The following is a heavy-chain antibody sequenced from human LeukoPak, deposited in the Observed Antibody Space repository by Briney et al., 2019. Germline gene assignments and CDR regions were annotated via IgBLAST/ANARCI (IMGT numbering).Heavy chain of an antibody. CDR2: INPSGGST. J-gene: IGHJ5*02. Sequence: RLKWMGIINPSGGSTSYAQKFQGRVTMTRDMSTSTVYMELSSLRSEDTAVYYCVIETTMVRGVGENWFDPWGQGTRVTVSS. CDR3: VIETTMVRGVGENWFDP. V-gene: IGHV1-46*01. D-gene: IGHD3-10*01.